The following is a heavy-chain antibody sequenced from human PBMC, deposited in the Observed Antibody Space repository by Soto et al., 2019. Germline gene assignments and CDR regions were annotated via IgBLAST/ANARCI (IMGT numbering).Heavy chain of an antibody. D-gene: IGHD6-13*01. Sequence: SETLSLTCTVSGGSISSSSYYWGWIRQPPGKGLEWIGSIYYSGSTYYNPSLRSRVTISVDTSKNQFSLKLSSVTAADTAVYYCARTSIAAADDRWGQETLVTVS. CDR3: ARTSIAAADDR. CDR1: GGSISSSSYY. CDR2: IYYSGST. V-gene: IGHV4-39*01. J-gene: IGHJ4*02.